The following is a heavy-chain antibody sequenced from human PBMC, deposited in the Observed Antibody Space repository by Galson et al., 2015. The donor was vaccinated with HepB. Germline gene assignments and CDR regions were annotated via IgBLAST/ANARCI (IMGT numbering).Heavy chain of an antibody. CDR2: ISYDGSNK. CDR3: AREQWLVYYFDY. J-gene: IGHJ4*02. V-gene: IGHV3-30*04. D-gene: IGHD6-19*01. CDR1: GFTFSSYA. Sequence: LRLSCAASGFTFSSYAMHWVRQAPGKGLEWVAVISYDGSNKYYADSVKGRFTISRDNSKNTLYLQMNSLRAEDTAVYYCAREQWLVYYFDYWGQGTLVTVSS.